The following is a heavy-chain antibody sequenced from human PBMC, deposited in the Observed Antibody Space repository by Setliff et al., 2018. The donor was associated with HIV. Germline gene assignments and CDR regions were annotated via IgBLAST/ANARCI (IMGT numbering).Heavy chain of an antibody. Sequence: SETLSLTCTVSGDSISIYYWSWIRQPAGKGLEWIGRIYTSGSTNYNPSLKSRVTISVDTSKNQFSLKLSSVTAADTAVYYCAREDYYYYGMDVWGQGTTVTVSS. CDR3: AREDYYYYGMDV. CDR2: IYTSGST. V-gene: IGHV4-4*07. CDR1: GDSISIYY. J-gene: IGHJ6*02.